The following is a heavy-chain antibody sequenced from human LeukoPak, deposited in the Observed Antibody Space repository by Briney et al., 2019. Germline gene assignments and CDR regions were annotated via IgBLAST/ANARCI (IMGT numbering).Heavy chain of an antibody. CDR3: ASSGSRWLIDKTYSPY. V-gene: IGHV4-34*01. J-gene: IGHJ4*02. Sequence: SETLSLTCAVYGGSFSGYYWNWIRQPPGKGLEWIGDISHNENTNYSPSLKSRLTISIDTSKNQFSLKLSSVTAADTAVYYCASSGSRWLIDKTYSPYWGQGTLVTVSS. CDR2: ISHNENT. D-gene: IGHD3-22*01. CDR1: GGSFSGYY.